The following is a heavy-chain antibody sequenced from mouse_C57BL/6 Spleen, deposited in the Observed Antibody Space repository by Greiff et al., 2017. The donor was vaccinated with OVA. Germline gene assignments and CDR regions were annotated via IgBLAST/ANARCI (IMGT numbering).Heavy chain of an antibody. CDR1: GYTFTSYW. CDR2: IDPSDSET. Sequence: QVQLQQPGAELVRPGSSVKLSCKASGYTFTSYWMHWVKQRPIKGLEWIGNIDPSDSETHYNQKFKDKATLTVDKSSSTAYMQLSSLTSEDSAVYYCARGRIYYGNYGDFDYWGQGTTLTVSS. D-gene: IGHD2-1*01. V-gene: IGHV1-52*01. CDR3: ARGRIYYGNYGDFDY. J-gene: IGHJ2*01.